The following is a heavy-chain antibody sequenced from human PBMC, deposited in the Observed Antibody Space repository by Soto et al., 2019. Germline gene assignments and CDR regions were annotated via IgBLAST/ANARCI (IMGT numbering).Heavy chain of an antibody. CDR3: ARVAGVTTSKNYFDY. D-gene: IGHD4-17*01. J-gene: IGHJ4*02. Sequence: GGSLRLSCAASGFTFSSYSMNWVRQAPGKGLEWVSSISSSSSYIYYADSVKGRFTISRDNAKNSLYLQMNSLRAEDTAVYYCARVAGVTTSKNYFDYWGQGTLVTVSS. V-gene: IGHV3-21*01. CDR1: GFTFSSYS. CDR2: ISSSSSYI.